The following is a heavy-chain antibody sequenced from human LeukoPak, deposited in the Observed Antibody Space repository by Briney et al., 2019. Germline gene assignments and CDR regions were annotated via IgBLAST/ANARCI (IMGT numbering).Heavy chain of an antibody. V-gene: IGHV4-61*02. J-gene: IGHJ4*02. Sequence: SETLSLTCTVSGGSISSGSYFWSWIRQPAGKGLEWIGRINTSGSTNYNPSLKSRVTISVDTSKNQFSLKLISVTAADTAVYYCARERHYYDYSGILDYWGQGTLVTVSS. CDR1: GGSISSGSYF. CDR3: ARERHYYDYSGILDY. D-gene: IGHD3-22*01. CDR2: INTSGST.